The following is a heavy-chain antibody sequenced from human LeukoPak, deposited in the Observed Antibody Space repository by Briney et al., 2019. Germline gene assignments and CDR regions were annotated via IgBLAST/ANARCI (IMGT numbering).Heavy chain of an antibody. CDR3: AREAAAGTSKWETDY. D-gene: IGHD6-13*01. V-gene: IGHV3-30-3*01. CDR2: ISYDGSNK. CDR1: GFTFNSYA. J-gene: IGHJ4*02. Sequence: GGSLRLSCAASGFTFNSYAMHWVRQAPGKGLEWVAVISYDGSNKYYADSVKGRFTISRDNSKNTLYLQMNSLRAEDTAVYYCAREAAAGTSKWETDYWGEETLVTVSS.